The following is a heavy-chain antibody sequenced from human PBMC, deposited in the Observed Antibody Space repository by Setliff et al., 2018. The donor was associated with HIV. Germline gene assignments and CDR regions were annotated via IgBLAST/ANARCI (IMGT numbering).Heavy chain of an antibody. CDR3: ARGVTHPPPFGAFDI. Sequence: SETLSLTCTVSGGFISTYYWSWIRQSPGKGLEWIGYIYYSGSTKYNPSLKSRLTISVDTSKNQFSLKLRSVTAADTAFYYCARGVTHPPPFGAFDIWGLGTLVTVSS. CDR2: IYYSGST. D-gene: IGHD5-18*01. V-gene: IGHV4-59*01. CDR1: GGFISTYY. J-gene: IGHJ3*02.